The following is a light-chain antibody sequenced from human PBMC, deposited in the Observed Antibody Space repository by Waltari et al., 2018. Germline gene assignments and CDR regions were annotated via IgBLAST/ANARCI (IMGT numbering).Light chain of an antibody. Sequence: EIVLTQSPGTLSLSPGERATLSCRASESVKGNYLVWYQQKPGQAPRVLIYGSSKRATGLPDRFSGSGSGRDVTLTISRLEPEDFAMYYCQHYDGSPYTFGPGTKLEIK. J-gene: IGKJ3*01. CDR1: ESVKGNY. V-gene: IGKV3-20*01. CDR3: QHYDGSPYT. CDR2: GSS.